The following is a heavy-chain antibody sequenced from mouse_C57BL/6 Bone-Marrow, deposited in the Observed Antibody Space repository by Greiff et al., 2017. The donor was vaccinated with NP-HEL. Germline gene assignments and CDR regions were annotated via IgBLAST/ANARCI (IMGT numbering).Heavy chain of an antibody. CDR2: INSDGGST. J-gene: IGHJ4*01. V-gene: IGHV5-2*01. CDR3: ARNWDGTYAMDY. D-gene: IGHD4-1*01. CDR1: EYEFPSHD. Sequence: DVKLVESGGGLVQPGESLKLSCESNEYEFPSHDMSWVRKTPEKRLELVAAINSDGGSTYYPDTMERRFIISRDNTKKTLYLQMSRLRSEDTALYYCARNWDGTYAMDYWGQGTSVTVSS.